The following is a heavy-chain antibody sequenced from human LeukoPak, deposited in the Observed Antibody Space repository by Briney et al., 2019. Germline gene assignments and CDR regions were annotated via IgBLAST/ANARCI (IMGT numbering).Heavy chain of an antibody. J-gene: IGHJ4*02. CDR2: IWYDGSNE. D-gene: IGHD1-7*01. V-gene: IGHV3-33*01. CDR1: GFTFSTFV. Sequence: GGSLRLSCAASGFTFSTFVMHWVRQAPGKGLEWVAVIWYDGSNEYYADSVKGRFTISRDNSKNTLYLQMNSLRAEDTAVYYCARGRTRDYFDYWGQGTLVTVSS. CDR3: ARGRTRDYFDY.